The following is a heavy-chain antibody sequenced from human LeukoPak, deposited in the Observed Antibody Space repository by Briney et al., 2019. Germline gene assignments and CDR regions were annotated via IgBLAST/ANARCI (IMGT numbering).Heavy chain of an antibody. CDR2: ISDSGGTT. CDR3: AKGLGFLPQFDY. J-gene: IGHJ4*02. Sequence: PGGSLRLSCTASGFTFNTEAMTWVRQAPGKGLEWVSIISDSGGTTYYTDSVKGRFTISRDNSKKIVSLQMSSLRAEDTALYYSAKGLGFLPQFDYWSQGSLVAVSS. V-gene: IGHV3-23*01. CDR1: GFTFNTEA. D-gene: IGHD1-26*01.